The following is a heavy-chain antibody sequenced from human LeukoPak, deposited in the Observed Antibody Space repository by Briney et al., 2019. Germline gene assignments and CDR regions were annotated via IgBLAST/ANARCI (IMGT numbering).Heavy chain of an antibody. Sequence: GGSLRLSCAAFGFTFSTYGMSWVRQAPGKGLEWVSAISGSGSSTYYADSVKGRFTISRDNSRNTVPLQMNSLRAEDTAVYYCAKDQRSSPGDYWGQGTLVTVSS. CDR1: GFTFSTYG. D-gene: IGHD6-13*01. V-gene: IGHV3-23*01. J-gene: IGHJ4*02. CDR2: ISGSGSST. CDR3: AKDQRSSPGDY.